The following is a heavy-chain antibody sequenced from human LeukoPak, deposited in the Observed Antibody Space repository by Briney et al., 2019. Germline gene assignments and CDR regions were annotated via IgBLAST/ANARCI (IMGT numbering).Heavy chain of an antibody. CDR1: GFTFSSYS. J-gene: IGHJ4*02. V-gene: IGHV3-21*01. CDR3: ARWSLRSGYFEYYFGY. D-gene: IGHD5-12*01. CDR2: ISSSSSYI. Sequence: GGSLRLSCAASGFTFSSYSMNWVRQAPGKGLEWVSSISSSSSYIYYADSVKGRFTISRDNAKNSLYLQMNSLRAEDTAVYYCARWSLRSGYFEYYFGYWGQGTLVTVSS.